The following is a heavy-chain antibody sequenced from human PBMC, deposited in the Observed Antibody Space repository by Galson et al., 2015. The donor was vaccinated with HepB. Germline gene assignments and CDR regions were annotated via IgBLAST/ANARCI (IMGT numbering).Heavy chain of an antibody. CDR2: INAGNGNT. D-gene: IGHD4-17*01. CDR1: GYTFTSYA. V-gene: IGHV1-3*01. J-gene: IGHJ3*02. Sequence: SVKVSCKASGYTFTSYAMHWVRQAPGQRLEWMGWINAGNGNTKYSQKFQGRVTITRDTYASTAYMELSSLRSEDTAVYYCATLSVTTITGAFDIWGQGTMVTVSS. CDR3: ATLSVTTITGAFDI.